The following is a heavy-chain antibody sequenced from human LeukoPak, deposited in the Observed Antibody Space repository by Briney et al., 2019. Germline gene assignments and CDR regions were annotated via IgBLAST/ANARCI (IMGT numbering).Heavy chain of an antibody. CDR1: GYTFTSYG. CDR3: ARYHRYGPPRGFIDY. V-gene: IGHV1-18*01. Sequence: ASVKVSCKASGYTFTSYGISWVRQAPGQGLEWMGWISAYNGNTNYAQKLQGRVTMTTDTSTSTAYMELRSLRSDDTAVYYCARYHRYGPPRGFIDYWGQGTLVTVSS. CDR2: ISAYNGNT. D-gene: IGHD5-18*01. J-gene: IGHJ4*02.